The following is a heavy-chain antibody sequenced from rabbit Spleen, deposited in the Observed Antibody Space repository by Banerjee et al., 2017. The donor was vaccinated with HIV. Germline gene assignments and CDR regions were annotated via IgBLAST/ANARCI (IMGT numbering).Heavy chain of an antibody. V-gene: IGHV1S40*01. Sequence: QSLEESGGGLVQPEGSLALTCKASGFSFSSSDYICWVRRAPGKGLEWISCIAGSSSGFTYSATWAKGRFTCSKTSSTTVTLQMTSLTVADTATHFCARDTGSSFSSYGMDLWGPGTLVTVS. CDR3: ARDTGSSFSSYGMDL. D-gene: IGHD8-1*01. CDR1: GFSFSSSDY. J-gene: IGHJ6*01. CDR2: IAGSSSGFT.